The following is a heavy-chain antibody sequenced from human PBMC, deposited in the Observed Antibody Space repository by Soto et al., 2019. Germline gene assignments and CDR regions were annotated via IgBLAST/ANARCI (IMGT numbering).Heavy chain of an antibody. CDR1: GGTFSSYT. CDR2: IIPIFGTA. V-gene: IGHV1-69*05. D-gene: IGHD5-12*01. Sequence: QVQLVQSGAEVKKPGSSVTVSCKASGGTFSSYTISWVRQAPGQGLEWMGGIIPIFGTANYAQKFQGRVTXTTARSXXTAYMELSSLRSEDTAVYYCARGNHRWLQLWYFDLWGRGTLVTVSS. J-gene: IGHJ2*01. CDR3: ARGNHRWLQLWYFDL.